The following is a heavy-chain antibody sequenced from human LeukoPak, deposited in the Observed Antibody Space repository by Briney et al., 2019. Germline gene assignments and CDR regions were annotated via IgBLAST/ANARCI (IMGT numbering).Heavy chain of an antibody. Sequence: GGSLRLSCTSSGFTFGTYAVSWFRQAPGKGLEWVAPIRSKTFGGTTEYAASVKGRFTISRDDSKSIAYLQMNSLKTEDTAVYYCTRYSGRTDYWGQGTLVSVSS. D-gene: IGHD5-18*01. CDR1: GFTFGTYA. J-gene: IGHJ4*02. CDR3: TRYSGRTDY. CDR2: IRSKTFGGTT. V-gene: IGHV3-49*03.